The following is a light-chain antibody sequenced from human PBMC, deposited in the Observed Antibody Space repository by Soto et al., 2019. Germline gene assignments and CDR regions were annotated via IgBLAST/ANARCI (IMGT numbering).Light chain of an antibody. V-gene: IGKV3-20*01. CDR1: QTVSLSY. J-gene: IGKJ1*01. Sequence: EIFWTQSLGALSVSPGDRGTLSCRASQTVSLSYLAWYQQKPGQAPRLLIYDASNRATGIPARFSGSGSGTDFTLTISRLEPEDFAVYYCKQYGSLSWTFGQGTKVDIK. CDR2: DAS. CDR3: KQYGSLSWT.